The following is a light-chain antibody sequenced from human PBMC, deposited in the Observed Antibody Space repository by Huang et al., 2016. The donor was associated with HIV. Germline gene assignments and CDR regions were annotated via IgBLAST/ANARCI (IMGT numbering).Light chain of an antibody. CDR1: PSVLYSSNNKNY. CDR3: QQYYSTLWT. Sequence: DIVMTQSPDSLAVSLGERATINCTSSPSVLYSSNNKNYLAWYQQKPGQPPKLLISWASTRESGVPDRCSGSGSGTDFTLTISSLQAEDVAVYYCQQYYSTLWTFGQGTKVEIK. J-gene: IGKJ1*01. CDR2: WAS. V-gene: IGKV4-1*01.